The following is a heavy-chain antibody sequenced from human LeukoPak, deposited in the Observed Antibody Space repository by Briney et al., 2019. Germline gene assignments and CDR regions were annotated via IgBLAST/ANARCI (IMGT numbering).Heavy chain of an antibody. Sequence: GASVKVSCKASGYTFTSYGISWVRQAPGQGLEWMGWISAYNGNTNYAQKLQGRVTMTTDTSTSTAYMELSSLRSEDTAVYYCARGRSLGGYSYGSFDYWGQGTLVTVSS. CDR3: ARGRSLGGYSYGSFDY. V-gene: IGHV1-18*01. J-gene: IGHJ4*02. CDR2: ISAYNGNT. CDR1: GYTFTSYG. D-gene: IGHD5-18*01.